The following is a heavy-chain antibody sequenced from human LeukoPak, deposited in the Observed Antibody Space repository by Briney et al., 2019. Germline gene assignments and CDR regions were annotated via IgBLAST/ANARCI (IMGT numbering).Heavy chain of an antibody. J-gene: IGHJ4*02. CDR2: IYHSGST. D-gene: IGHD6-13*01. V-gene: IGHV4-30-2*01. CDR3: ARDTIAAAGTTNDY. CDR1: GGSISSGGYY. Sequence: KTSETLSLTCTVSGGSISSGGYYWSWIRQPPGKGLEWIGYIYHSGSTYYNPSLKSRVTISVDRSKNQFSLKLSSVTAADTAVYYCARDTIAAAGTTNDYWGQGTLVTVSS.